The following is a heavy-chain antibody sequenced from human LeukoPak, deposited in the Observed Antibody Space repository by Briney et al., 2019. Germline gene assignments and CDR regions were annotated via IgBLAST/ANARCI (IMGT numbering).Heavy chain of an antibody. CDR3: ARVKRYDSSGYYYY. Sequence: ASVKVSCKASGYTFTSYGISWVRQAPGQGLEWMGWISAYNGNTNYAQKVQGRVTMTTDTSTSTAYMELRSLRSDDTAVYYCARVKRYDSSGYYYYWGQGTLVTVSS. V-gene: IGHV1-18*01. CDR1: GYTFTSYG. CDR2: ISAYNGNT. J-gene: IGHJ4*02. D-gene: IGHD3-22*01.